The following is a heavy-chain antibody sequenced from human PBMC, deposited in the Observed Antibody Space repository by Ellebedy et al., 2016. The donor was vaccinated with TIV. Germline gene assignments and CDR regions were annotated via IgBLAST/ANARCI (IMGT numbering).Heavy chain of an antibody. CDR1: GFTFSSYP. J-gene: IGHJ4*02. Sequence: GESLKISXAASGFTFSSYPMSWVRQAPGTGLECISFITVSGDNTYYADSVKGRFTISRDNSRNTLYLQMNSLRAEDTAVYYCAKILTAQYRPLDYWGRGTLVTVSS. V-gene: IGHV3-23*01. CDR2: ITVSGDNT. CDR3: AKILTAQYRPLDY. D-gene: IGHD1-20*01.